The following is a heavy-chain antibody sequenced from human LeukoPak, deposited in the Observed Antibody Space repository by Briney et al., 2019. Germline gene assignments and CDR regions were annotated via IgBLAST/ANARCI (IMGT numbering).Heavy chain of an antibody. CDR3: ARHDYVWGSYRYLHYYYMDV. V-gene: IGHV5-51*01. D-gene: IGHD3-16*02. CDR2: IYPGDSDT. Sequence: GESLKISRKGSGYSFTSYWIGWVRQMPGKGLEWMGIIYPGDSDTRYSPSFQGQVTISADKSISTAYLQWSSLKASDTAMYYCARHDYVWGSYRYLHYYYMDVWGKGTTVTVSS. J-gene: IGHJ6*03. CDR1: GYSFTSYW.